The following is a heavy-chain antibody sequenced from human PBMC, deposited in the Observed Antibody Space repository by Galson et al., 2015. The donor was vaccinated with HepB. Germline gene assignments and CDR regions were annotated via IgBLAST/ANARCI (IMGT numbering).Heavy chain of an antibody. V-gene: IGHV1-3*01. Sequence: SVKVSCKASGYTFTSYAMHWVRQAPGQRLEWMGWINAGNGNTKYSQKFQGRVTITRDTSASTAYMELSSLRSEDTAVYYCARNKRMVYAGMPSTQNWFDPWGQGTLVTVSS. CDR3: ARNKRMVYAGMPSTQNWFDP. D-gene: IGHD2-8*01. CDR1: GYTFTSYA. CDR2: INAGNGNT. J-gene: IGHJ5*02.